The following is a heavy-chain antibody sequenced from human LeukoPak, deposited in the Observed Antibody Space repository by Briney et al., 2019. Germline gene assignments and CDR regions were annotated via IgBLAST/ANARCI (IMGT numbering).Heavy chain of an antibody. V-gene: IGHV4-39*01. D-gene: IGHD3-10*01. CDR1: GGSISSSSYY. CDR2: IYYSGST. CDR3: ARRITMVRLYYFDY. J-gene: IGHJ4*02. Sequence: SETLSLTCTVSGGSISSSSYYWGWIRQPPGKGLEWIGSIYYSGSTYYNPSLKSRVTISVDTSKNQFSLKLSSVTAADTAVYYCARRITMVRLYYFDYWGQGTLVTVSS.